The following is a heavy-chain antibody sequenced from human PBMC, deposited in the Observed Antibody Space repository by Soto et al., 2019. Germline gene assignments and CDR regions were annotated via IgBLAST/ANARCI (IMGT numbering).Heavy chain of an antibody. D-gene: IGHD6-13*01. Sequence: QVQLVESEGGVVQPGRSLRLSCAASGFTFSSYGMHWVRQAPGKGLEWVAVIWYDGSNKYYADSVKGRFTISRDNSKNAVYLQMNSLRAEDTAVYYCARDYSSSWDNYYYGMDVWGQGTTVTVSS. J-gene: IGHJ6*02. CDR2: IWYDGSNK. CDR3: ARDYSSSWDNYYYGMDV. CDR1: GFTFSSYG. V-gene: IGHV3-33*01.